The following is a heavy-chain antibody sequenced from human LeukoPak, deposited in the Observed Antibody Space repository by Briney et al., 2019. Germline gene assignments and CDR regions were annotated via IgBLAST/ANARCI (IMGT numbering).Heavy chain of an antibody. Sequence: GGSLRLSCVASGLTFSDYSMTWIRQAPGKGLEWISYTSSGDSTTIYYADSVKGRFTISRDNAKNSLYLQMNSLRAEDTAVYYCARDLSYYGAFDIWGPGTPVTVSS. D-gene: IGHD3-22*01. J-gene: IGHJ3*02. CDR1: GLTFSDYS. CDR3: ARDLSYYGAFDI. CDR2: TSSGDSTTI. V-gene: IGHV3-11*01.